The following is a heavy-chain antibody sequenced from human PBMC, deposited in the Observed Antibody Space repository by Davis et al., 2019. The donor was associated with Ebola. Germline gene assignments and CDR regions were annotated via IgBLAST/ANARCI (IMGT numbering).Heavy chain of an antibody. D-gene: IGHD6-19*01. CDR1: GGTFSSYA. Sequence: SVKVSCKASGGTFSSYAISWVRQAPGQGLEWMGRIIPIFGTAIYAQRFQGRVTITADESTSTAYMELSSLRSDDTAVYYCVRDAWGSGSSYWGQGTLVTVSS. J-gene: IGHJ4*02. V-gene: IGHV1-69*13. CDR2: IIPIFGTA. CDR3: VRDAWGSGSSY.